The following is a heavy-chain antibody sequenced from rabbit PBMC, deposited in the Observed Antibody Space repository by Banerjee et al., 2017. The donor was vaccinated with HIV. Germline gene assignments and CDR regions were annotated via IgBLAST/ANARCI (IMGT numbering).Heavy chain of an antibody. D-gene: IGHD6-1*01. J-gene: IGHJ4*01. V-gene: IGHV1S45*01. CDR1: GFDFSSYYM. CDR2: IYAGSSGST. CDR3: ARGYGGYAAYDYANL. Sequence: QEQLKETGGGLVQPGGSLTLSCKASGFDFSSYYMSWVRQAPGKGLEWIACIYAGSSGSTYYASWAKGRFTISKTSSTTVTLQMTSLTAADTATYFCARGYGGYAAYDYANLWGQGTLVTVS.